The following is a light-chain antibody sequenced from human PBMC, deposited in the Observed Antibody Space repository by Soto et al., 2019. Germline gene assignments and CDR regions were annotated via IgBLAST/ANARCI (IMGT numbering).Light chain of an antibody. J-gene: IGLJ1*01. CDR3: SSFTSSITYV. CDR2: DVT. CDR1: SSDVGGYNS. Sequence: QSVLTQPASVSGSPGQSITISCTGTSSDVGGYNSVSWYRQDPGKAPKLMIYDVTNRPSGVSNRFSGSKSGITASLTISGLQAEDEADYYCSSFTSSITYVFGTGTKVTVL. V-gene: IGLV2-14*01.